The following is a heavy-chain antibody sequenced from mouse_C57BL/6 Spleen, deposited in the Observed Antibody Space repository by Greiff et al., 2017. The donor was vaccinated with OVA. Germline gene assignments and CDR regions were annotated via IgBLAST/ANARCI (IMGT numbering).Heavy chain of an antibody. J-gene: IGHJ3*01. D-gene: IGHD2-5*01. CDR3: ARVSSNYEGAWFAY. V-gene: IGHV5-4*03. CDR1: GFTFSSYA. CDR2: ISDGGSYT. Sequence: EVKLMESGGGLVKPGGSLKLSCAASGFTFSSYAMSWVRQTPEKRLEWVATISDGGSYTYYPDNVKGRFTISRDNAKNNLYLQMSHLKSEDTAMYYCARVSSNYEGAWFAYWGQGTLVTVSA.